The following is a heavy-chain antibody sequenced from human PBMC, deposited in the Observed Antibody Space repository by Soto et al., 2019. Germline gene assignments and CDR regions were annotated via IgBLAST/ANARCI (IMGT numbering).Heavy chain of an antibody. CDR1: GFTFSSYS. CDR3: ARGKILDCGGGSCRRTPIDY. Sequence: GGSLRLSCAASGFTFSSYSMNWVRQAPGKGLEWVANIMQDGSEKYYVDSVKGRFTISRDNAKNSLYLQMNSLRAEDTAVYYCARGKILDCGGGSCRRTPIDYWGQGTLVTVSS. CDR2: IMQDGSEK. J-gene: IGHJ4*02. D-gene: IGHD2-15*01. V-gene: IGHV3-7*01.